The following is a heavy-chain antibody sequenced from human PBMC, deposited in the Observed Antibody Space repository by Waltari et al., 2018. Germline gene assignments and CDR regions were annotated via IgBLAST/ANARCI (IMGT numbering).Heavy chain of an antibody. CDR3: ATAPGGVVPAAIWSNTNWFDP. Sequence: EVQLVQSGAEVKKPGATVKISCKASGYTFTDYYMHWVQQAPGKGLEWMGRVDPKDGETIYAGKFQGRVTITADTSTDTAYMELSSLRSEDTAVYYCATAPGGVVPAAIWSNTNWFDPWGQGTLVTVSS. D-gene: IGHD2-2*01. J-gene: IGHJ5*02. CDR1: GYTFTDYY. CDR2: VDPKDGET. V-gene: IGHV1-69-2*01.